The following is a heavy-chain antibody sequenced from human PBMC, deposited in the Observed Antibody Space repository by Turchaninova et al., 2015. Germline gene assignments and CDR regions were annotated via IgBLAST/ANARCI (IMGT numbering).Heavy chain of an antibody. CDR3: AHRLLAAAGPFDY. J-gene: IGHJ4*01. V-gene: IGHV2-5*02. CDR2: ISWDDDK. Sequence: QITLKESGPTLVKPTQTSTLTCPFSGFSLSTIGVSGGCIPQPPGKALEWLALISWDDDKRYSPSLKNRLTITKDTSKTQVVLTLTDMDPVDTATYFCAHRLLAAAGPFDYWGQGTRVTVSS. D-gene: IGHD6-13*01. CDR1: GFSLSTIGVS.